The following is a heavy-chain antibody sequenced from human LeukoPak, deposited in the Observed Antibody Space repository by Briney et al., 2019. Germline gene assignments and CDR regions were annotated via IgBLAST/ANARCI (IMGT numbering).Heavy chain of an antibody. CDR1: GYTFSGYY. V-gene: IGHV1-2*02. D-gene: IGHD5-18*01. CDR3: ATGRGYSYGFDS. Sequence: ASVKVSCKASGYTFSGYYMHWVRQAPGQGLEWMAWIYPNSGGTKYAQKFQGRVTVTRDTSISTAYMQLSRLKPDDTAVYYCATGRGYSYGFDSWGQGTLVTVSS. J-gene: IGHJ4*02. CDR2: IYPNSGGT.